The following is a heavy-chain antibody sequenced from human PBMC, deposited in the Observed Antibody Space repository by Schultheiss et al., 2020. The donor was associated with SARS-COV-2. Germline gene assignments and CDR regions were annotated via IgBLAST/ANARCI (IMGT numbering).Heavy chain of an antibody. CDR2: IYTSGST. CDR1: GGSISSYY. Sequence: SETLSLTCTVSGGSISSYYWSWIRQPAGTGLEWIGRIYTSGSTNYNPFLKSRVTMSVDTSKKQFSLNLSSVTAADTAVYYSARGYSGWRSEWFDPWGQGTRVTVAS. D-gene: IGHD6-19*01. V-gene: IGHV4-4*07. CDR3: ARGYSGWRSEWFDP. J-gene: IGHJ5*02.